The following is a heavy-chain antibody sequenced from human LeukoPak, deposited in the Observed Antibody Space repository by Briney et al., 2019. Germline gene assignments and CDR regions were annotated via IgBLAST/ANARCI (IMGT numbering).Heavy chain of an antibody. CDR2: IYCSGST. J-gene: IGHJ4*02. CDR3: ARLVAHFDY. V-gene: IGHV4-39*01. Sequence: SETLPLTCTVSGGSISSSSHYWGWIRQPPGKGLEWIGRIYCSGSTYYNPSLRSRVTISVDTSKNQFSLKLSSVTAADTAVYYCARLVAHFDYWGQGTLVTVSS. D-gene: IGHD2-2*01. CDR1: GGSISSSSHY.